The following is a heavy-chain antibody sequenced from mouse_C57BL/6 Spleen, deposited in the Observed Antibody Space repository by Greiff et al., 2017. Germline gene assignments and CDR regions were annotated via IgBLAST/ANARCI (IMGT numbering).Heavy chain of an antibody. V-gene: IGHV1-64*01. Sequence: QVQLQQSGAELVKPGASVKLSCKASGYTFTSYWMHWVKQGPGQGLEWIGRINPNSGSTYYKEKFKGKATLTVDKSSSAAYMQLSSLTSEDSAVYYCGREDWCFDYWGQGTPLTVSS. CDR1: GYTFTSYW. CDR2: INPNSGST. D-gene: IGHD1-1*02. J-gene: IGHJ2*01. CDR3: GREDWCFDY.